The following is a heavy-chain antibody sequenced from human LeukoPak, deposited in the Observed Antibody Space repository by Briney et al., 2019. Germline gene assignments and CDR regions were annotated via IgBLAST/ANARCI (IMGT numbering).Heavy chain of an antibody. CDR3: ARDDCTGGTCYGWFDP. J-gene: IGHJ5*02. CDR1: GYIFSGYY. CDR2: INPDSGGT. D-gene: IGHD2-15*01. V-gene: IGHV1-2*02. Sequence: ASVKVSCKASGYIFSGYYIHWVRQAPGQGLEWMGWINPDSGGTNCAQKFQGRITITRDTSISTAYMELSRLRSDDTAVYYCARDDCTGGTCYGWFDPWGQGTLVTVSS.